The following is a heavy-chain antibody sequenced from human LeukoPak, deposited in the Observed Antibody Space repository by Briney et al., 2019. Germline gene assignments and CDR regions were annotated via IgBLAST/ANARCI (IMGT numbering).Heavy chain of an antibody. CDR1: GGSVSSGSSY. J-gene: IGHJ4*02. Sequence: SETLSLTCTVSGGSVSSGSSYWSWIRQPPGKGLEWIGYIYYSGSTNYNPSLKSRVTISVDTSKNQFSLKLSSVTAADTAVYYCARTSTVTTAMHYWGQGTLVTVSS. CDR2: IYYSGST. CDR3: ARTSTVTTAMHY. V-gene: IGHV4-61*01. D-gene: IGHD4-17*01.